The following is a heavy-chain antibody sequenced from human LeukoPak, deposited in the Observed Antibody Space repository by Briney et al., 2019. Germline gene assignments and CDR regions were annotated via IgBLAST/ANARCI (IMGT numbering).Heavy chain of an antibody. D-gene: IGHD1-26*01. CDR1: GYSISRGYY. V-gene: IGHV4-38-2*01. Sequence: PSETLSLTCAVSGYSISRGYYSGWIRQPPGKGLEWIGTTYQSGTTYYNPSLKSRVTISVDTSKNQFSLKLSSVTAADTAVYYCARQVGYYEAFDIWGQGTMVTVSS. CDR3: ARQVGYYEAFDI. J-gene: IGHJ3*02. CDR2: TYQSGTT.